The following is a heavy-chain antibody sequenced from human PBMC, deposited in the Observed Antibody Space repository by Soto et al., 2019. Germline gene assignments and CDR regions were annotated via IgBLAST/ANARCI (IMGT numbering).Heavy chain of an antibody. Sequence: GESLKISCAASGFTLSSYGMHWVRQAPGKGLEWVAVIWYDGSNKYYADSVKGRFTISRDNSKNTLYLQMNSLRAEDTAVYYCASGNYYYYYGMDAWGQGTTVTVSS. D-gene: IGHD1-1*01. CDR2: IWYDGSNK. CDR1: GFTLSSYG. CDR3: ASGNYYYYYGMDA. V-gene: IGHV3-33*01. J-gene: IGHJ6*02.